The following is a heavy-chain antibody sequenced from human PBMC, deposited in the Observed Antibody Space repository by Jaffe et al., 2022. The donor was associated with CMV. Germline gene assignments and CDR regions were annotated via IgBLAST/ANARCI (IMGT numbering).Heavy chain of an antibody. CDR3: ARRAESYWYFDL. J-gene: IGHJ2*01. Sequence: QLQLQESGPGLVKPSETLSLTCTVSGGSISSSSFFWGWIRQPPGKGLEWIGSIHYGGSTYYNPSLKSRVTMSIDTSKNQFSLKLSSVTAADTAVYYCARRAESYWYFDLWGRGAPVTVSS. CDR2: IHYGGST. CDR1: GGSISSSSFF. V-gene: IGHV4-39*01.